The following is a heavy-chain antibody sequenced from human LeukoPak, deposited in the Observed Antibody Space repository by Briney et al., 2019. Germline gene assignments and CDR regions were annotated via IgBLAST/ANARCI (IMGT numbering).Heavy chain of an antibody. CDR2: MNPNSGNT. D-gene: IGHD6-13*01. CDR1: GYTFASYD. CDR3: ARSDSSSWYVY. J-gene: IGHJ4*02. V-gene: IGHV1-8*01. Sequence: ASVKVSCKASGYTFASYDINWVRQATGQGLEWMGWMNPNSGNTGYAQKFQGRVTMTRNTSISTAYMELSSLRSEDAAVYYCARSDSSSWYVYWGQGTLVTVSS.